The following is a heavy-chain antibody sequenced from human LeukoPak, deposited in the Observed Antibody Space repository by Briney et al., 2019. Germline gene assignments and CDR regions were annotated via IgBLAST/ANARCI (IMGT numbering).Heavy chain of an antibody. CDR2: ISGSGGGT. V-gene: IGHV3-23*01. CDR1: GFTLSGYA. Sequence: GGSLRLSCAASGFTLSGYAMRWVRQAPGKGLEWVSSISGSGGGTYYADSVKGRFTISRDNSKNTLYLQMNSLRAEDTAVYYCAKGVSTGVQAYDYWGQGTLVTVPS. D-gene: IGHD4-23*01. CDR3: AKGVSTGVQAYDY. J-gene: IGHJ4*02.